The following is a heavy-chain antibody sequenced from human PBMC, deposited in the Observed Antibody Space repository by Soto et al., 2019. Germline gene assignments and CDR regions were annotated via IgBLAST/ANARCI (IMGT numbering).Heavy chain of an antibody. CDR1: SFTFSNAW. D-gene: IGHD3-16*01. CDR3: ADGDGLDV. Sequence: EVQLVESGGGLVKPGGSLRLSCAGSSFTFSNAWMNWVRQTQWKGLEWVGRIKSKSHGGTTDYAAPVRGRFTISRDDSKNTLYLQMNSLTTEYTAVYYCADGDGLDVWGPGTTVTVSS. J-gene: IGHJ6*02. CDR2: IKSKSHGGTT. V-gene: IGHV3-15*07.